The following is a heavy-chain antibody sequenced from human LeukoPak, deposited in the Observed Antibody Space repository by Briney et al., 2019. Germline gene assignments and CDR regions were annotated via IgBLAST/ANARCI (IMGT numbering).Heavy chain of an antibody. J-gene: IGHJ4*02. Sequence: GGSLRLSCAASGFTFSSYSMHWVRQAPGKGLEWVAVIWYDGSNKYYADSVKGRFTISRDNSKNTLYLQMNSLRAEDTAVYYCAKGRFTVSKYYFDYWGQGTLVTVSS. CDR1: GFTFSSYS. D-gene: IGHD3-3*01. CDR3: AKGRFTVSKYYFDY. CDR2: IWYDGSNK. V-gene: IGHV3-33*06.